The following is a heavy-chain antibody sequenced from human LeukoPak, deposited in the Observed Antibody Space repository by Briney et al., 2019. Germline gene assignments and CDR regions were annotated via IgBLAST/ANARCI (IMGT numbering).Heavy chain of an antibody. Sequence: GGSLRLSCAASGFTFSSYGMSWVRQAPGKGLEWVSYISSSGSTIYYADSVKGRFTISRDNAKNSLYLQMNSLRAEDTAVYYCARDPVRYSYGDFDYWGQGTLVTVSS. D-gene: IGHD5-18*01. CDR1: GFTFSSYG. CDR3: ARDPVRYSYGDFDY. CDR2: ISSSGSTI. J-gene: IGHJ4*02. V-gene: IGHV3-48*04.